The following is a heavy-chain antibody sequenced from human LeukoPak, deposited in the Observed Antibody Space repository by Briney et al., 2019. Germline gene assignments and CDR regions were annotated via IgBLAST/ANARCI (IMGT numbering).Heavy chain of an antibody. Sequence: GGSLRLSCAAYGFTFSSYSMNWVRQAPGKGLEWVSSISSSSSYIYYAASVKGRFTISRDNAKNSLYLQMNSLRAEDTAVYYCARVLGGYYHDSSGYYAGMDYWGQGTLVTVS. D-gene: IGHD3-22*01. CDR1: GFTFSSYS. V-gene: IGHV3-21*01. CDR2: ISSSSSYI. J-gene: IGHJ4*02. CDR3: ARVLGGYYHDSSGYYAGMDY.